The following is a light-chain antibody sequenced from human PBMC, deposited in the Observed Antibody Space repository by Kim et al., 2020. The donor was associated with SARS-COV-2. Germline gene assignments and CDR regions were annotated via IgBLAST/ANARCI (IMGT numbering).Light chain of an antibody. CDR1: RSVNNK. J-gene: IGKJ4*01. Sequence: SPGERATLSCRASRSVNNKLAWYQQKPGQAPRLLIYGASTRATGIPARFSGDGSGTEFTLTISGLQSEDFAIYFCQQYNSWPPLTFGGGTKVDIK. V-gene: IGKV3-15*01. CDR2: GAS. CDR3: QQYNSWPPLT.